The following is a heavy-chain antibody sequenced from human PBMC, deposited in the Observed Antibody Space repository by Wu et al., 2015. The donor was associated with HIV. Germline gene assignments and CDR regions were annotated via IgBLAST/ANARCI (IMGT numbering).Heavy chain of an antibody. CDR3: ARDRFYGSGSYVY. J-gene: IGHJ4*02. Sequence: QVQLVQSGAEVKKPGASVKISCKTSGYTFTHYYIHWVRQAPGQGLEWMGLINTNGGDTNYAQKFQGRVTITADESTSTAYMELSSLRSEDTAVYYCARDRFYGSGSYVYWGQGTLVTVSS. D-gene: IGHD3-10*01. V-gene: IGHV1-46*01. CDR1: GYTFTHYY. CDR2: INTNGGDT.